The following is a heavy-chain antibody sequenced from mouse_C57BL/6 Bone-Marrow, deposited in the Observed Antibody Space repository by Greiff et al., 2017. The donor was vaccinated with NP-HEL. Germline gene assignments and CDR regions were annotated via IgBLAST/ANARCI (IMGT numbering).Heavy chain of an antibody. CDR1: GYAFSSSW. Sequence: VQLQQSGPELVKPGASVKISCKASGYAFSSSWMNWVKQRPGKGLEWIGRIYPGDGDTNYNGKFKGKATLTADKSSSTAYMQLSSLTSEDSAVYFCARSHYSNSSWFAYWGQGTLVTVSA. CDR2: IYPGDGDT. J-gene: IGHJ3*01. D-gene: IGHD2-5*01. CDR3: ARSHYSNSSWFAY. V-gene: IGHV1-82*01.